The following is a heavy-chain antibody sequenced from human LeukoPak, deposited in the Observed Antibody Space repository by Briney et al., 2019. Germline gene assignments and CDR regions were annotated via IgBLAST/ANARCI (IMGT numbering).Heavy chain of an antibody. D-gene: IGHD6-13*01. CDR1: GFTFNSYS. J-gene: IGHJ4*02. Sequence: PGGSLRLSCTASGFTFNSYSMNWVRQAPGKGLEWASSTSSSSYIYYADSVKGRFTISRDNAKKSLYLQMNSLRAEDTAVYYCAKDHGRYSSSWYCDYWGQGTLVTVSS. CDR2: TSSSSYI. V-gene: IGHV3-21*01. CDR3: AKDHGRYSSSWYCDY.